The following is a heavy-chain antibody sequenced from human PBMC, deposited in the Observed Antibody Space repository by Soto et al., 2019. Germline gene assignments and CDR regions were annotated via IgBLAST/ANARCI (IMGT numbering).Heavy chain of an antibody. CDR2: IHSDGSST. CDR1: GFTFSYYW. D-gene: IGHD1-26*01. CDR3: AIGDRGAFDR. J-gene: IGHJ3*01. Sequence: EVQLVESGGGLVRPGGSLRLSCAASGFTFSYYWMHWVRQAPGKGLVWVSRIHSDGSSTTYADFVKGRFIISRDNARNTVDLQRNSVRVEDTAVYYCAIGDRGAFDRWGQGTVGTVSS. V-gene: IGHV3-74*01.